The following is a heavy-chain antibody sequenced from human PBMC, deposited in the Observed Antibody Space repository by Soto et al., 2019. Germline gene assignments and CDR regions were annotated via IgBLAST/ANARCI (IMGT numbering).Heavy chain of an antibody. D-gene: IGHD6-13*01. Sequence: GGSLRLSCAASGFTFSSYWMHWVRQAPGKGLVWVSRINSDGSSTSYADSVKGRFTISRDNAKNTLYLQMNSLRAEDTAVYYCARKPQQLGVYGMDVWGQGTTVTVSS. V-gene: IGHV3-74*01. CDR2: INSDGSST. CDR3: ARKPQQLGVYGMDV. J-gene: IGHJ6*02. CDR1: GFTFSSYW.